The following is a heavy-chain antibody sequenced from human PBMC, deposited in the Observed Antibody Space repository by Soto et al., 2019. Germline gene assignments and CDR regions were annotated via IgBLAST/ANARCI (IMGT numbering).Heavy chain of an antibody. Sequence: ASVKVSCKASGYTFTNFGVTWVRRAPGQGLEWMGWISAYTDTPNYAQKFQGRVTMTIDTSTSTAYMDLRDDDTAVYYCARDTSHGVTIGGLDSWGQGTLVTVSS. CDR1: GYTFTNFG. J-gene: IGHJ4*02. V-gene: IGHV1-18*01. CDR2: ISAYTDTP. CDR3: ARDTSHGVTIGGLDS. D-gene: IGHD3-16*01.